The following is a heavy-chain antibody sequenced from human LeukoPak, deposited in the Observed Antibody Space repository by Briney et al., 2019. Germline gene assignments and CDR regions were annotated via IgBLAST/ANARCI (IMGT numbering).Heavy chain of an antibody. Sequence: ASVKVSCKASGYTFTSYYMHWVRQAPGQGLEWMGWINPNSGGTNYAQKFQGRVTMTRDTSISTAYMELSRLRSDDTAVYYCARERGNYNPGNENWFDPWGQGTLVTVSS. D-gene: IGHD1-7*01. J-gene: IGHJ5*02. V-gene: IGHV1-2*02. CDR2: INPNSGGT. CDR3: ARERGNYNPGNENWFDP. CDR1: GYTFTSYY.